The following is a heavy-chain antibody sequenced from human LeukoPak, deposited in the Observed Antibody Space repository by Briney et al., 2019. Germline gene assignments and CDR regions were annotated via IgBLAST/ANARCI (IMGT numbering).Heavy chain of an antibody. D-gene: IGHD4-23*01. J-gene: IGHJ3*02. CDR3: AKSPTVDAAFDI. CDR2: IGYTGDST. Sequence: PGGSLRLSCAASRFTFSSYAMNWVRQAPGKGLEWVSGIGYTGDSTFYADSVKGRFTVSRDSSKTTLFLHMNSLRAEDTALYYCAKSPTVDAAFDIWGQGTMVTVSS. CDR1: RFTFSSYA. V-gene: IGHV3-23*01.